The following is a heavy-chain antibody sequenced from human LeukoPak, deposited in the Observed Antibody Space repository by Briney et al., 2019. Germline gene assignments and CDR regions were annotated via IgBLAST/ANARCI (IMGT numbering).Heavy chain of an antibody. D-gene: IGHD5-18*01. V-gene: IGHV3-74*01. Sequence: GGSLRLSCAASGFTSSAYWMHWVRQVPGKGLVWVSRINSDVSTTNYADSVKGRFTISRDNAKNTIYLQMNSLRAEDTAVYYCARYGRYSAFDIWGPGTVVAVSS. CDR1: GFTSSAYW. CDR2: INSDVSTT. CDR3: ARYGRYSAFDI. J-gene: IGHJ3*02.